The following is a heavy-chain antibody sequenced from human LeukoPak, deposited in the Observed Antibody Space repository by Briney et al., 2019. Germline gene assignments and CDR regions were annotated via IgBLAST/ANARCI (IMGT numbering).Heavy chain of an antibody. CDR3: ARDLTIFGVAQYYFDY. CDR2: INPNSGGT. J-gene: IGHJ4*02. V-gene: IGHV1-2*02. Sequence: GASVKVSCKASGYTFTGYYMHWVRQAPGPGLELMGWINPNSGGTNYAQKFQGRVTMTRDTSISTAYMELSRLRSDDTAVYYCARDLTIFGVAQYYFDYWGQGTLVTVSS. D-gene: IGHD3-3*01. CDR1: GYTFTGYY.